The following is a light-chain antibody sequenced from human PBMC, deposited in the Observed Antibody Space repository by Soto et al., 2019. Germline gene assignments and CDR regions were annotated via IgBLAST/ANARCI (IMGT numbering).Light chain of an antibody. CDR3: QQYNNWPSIT. CDR2: GAS. J-gene: IGKJ5*01. V-gene: IGKV3-15*01. CDR1: QSVRSN. Sequence: EVVMTQSPATLSVSPGERVTLSCRASQSVRSNLAWYQQKPGQSPRLLIYGASTRATGIPARFSGSGSGTEFTLTISSLQSEDFAVYYCQQYNNWPSITFGQGTRREIK.